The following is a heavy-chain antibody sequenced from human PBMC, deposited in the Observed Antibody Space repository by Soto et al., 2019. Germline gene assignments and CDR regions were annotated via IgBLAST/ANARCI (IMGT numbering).Heavy chain of an antibody. Sequence: PGGSLRLSCAASGFTFSSYGMHWVRQAPGKGLEWVAVIWYDGSNKYYADSVKGRFTISRDNSKNTLYLQMNSLRAEDTAVYYCARGREFMTTPHFDYWGQGTLVTVSS. V-gene: IGHV3-33*01. D-gene: IGHD3-10*01. CDR2: IWYDGSNK. CDR3: ARGREFMTTPHFDY. CDR1: GFTFSSYG. J-gene: IGHJ4*02.